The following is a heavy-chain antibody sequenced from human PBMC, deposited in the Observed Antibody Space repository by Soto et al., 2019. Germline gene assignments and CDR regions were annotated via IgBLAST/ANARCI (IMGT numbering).Heavy chain of an antibody. CDR2: ISSTSSTI. J-gene: IGHJ4*02. CDR1: GFTFSSCS. V-gene: IGHV3-48*02. Sequence: EVQLVESGGGLVQLGGSLRLSCAASGFTFSSCSMNWVRQAPGKGLEWLSYISSTSSTIYYADSVKGRFTISRDNAKNSLYLQMNSLRDEDTAVYYCASWPDASAYWGQGTLVTVSS. CDR3: ASWPDASAY.